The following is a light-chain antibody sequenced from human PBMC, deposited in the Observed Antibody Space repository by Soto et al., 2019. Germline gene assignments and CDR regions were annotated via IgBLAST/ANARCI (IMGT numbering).Light chain of an antibody. J-gene: IGLJ1*01. CDR2: ANT. CDR1: SSNIGAGYD. CDR3: SSYTSSSTVGV. Sequence: QSVLTQPPSVSGAPGQRVTISCTGSSSNIGAGYDVHWYQQLPGTAPKLLIYANTNRPSGVPDRFSGSKSGTSASLAITGLQAEDEADYYCSSYTSSSTVGVFGTGTKVTVL. V-gene: IGLV1-40*01.